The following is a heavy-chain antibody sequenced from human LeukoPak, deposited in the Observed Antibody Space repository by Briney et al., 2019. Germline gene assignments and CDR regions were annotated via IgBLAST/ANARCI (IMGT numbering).Heavy chain of an antibody. J-gene: IGHJ4*02. V-gene: IGHV3-23*01. CDR2: ISESGAIT. CDR3: AVSVRFERVWHYFNN. D-gene: IGHD3-9*01. Sequence: GGSLRLSCAASGFTFDDYAMNWVRQAPGKGLKWVSGISESGAITHYADSVKGRFTISRDNSKTTVFLQMNSLRAEDTAVYYCAVSVRFERVWHYFNNWGQGTQVTVSS. CDR1: GFTFDDYA.